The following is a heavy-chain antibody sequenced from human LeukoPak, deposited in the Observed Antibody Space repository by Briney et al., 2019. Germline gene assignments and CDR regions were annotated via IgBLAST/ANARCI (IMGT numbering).Heavy chain of an antibody. J-gene: IGHJ4*02. V-gene: IGHV3-7*01. CDR1: GFTFSNHW. CDR3: ARSRSGYYEDY. Sequence: PGGSLRLSCAASGFTFSNHWMSWVRQAPGKGLEWVANIKEDGSEKYYVDSVKGRFTISRDNAKNSLSLQVNSLRAEDTAVYYCARSRSGYYEDYWGQGTLVTVSS. CDR2: IKEDGSEK. D-gene: IGHD3-22*01.